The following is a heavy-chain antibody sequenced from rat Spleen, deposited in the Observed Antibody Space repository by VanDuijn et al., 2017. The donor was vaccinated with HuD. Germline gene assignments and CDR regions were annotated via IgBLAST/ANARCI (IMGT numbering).Heavy chain of an antibody. J-gene: IGHJ3*01. V-gene: IGHV5-27*01. CDR2: IRSSGGST. CDR1: GFTFSDYY. Sequence: EVQLVESGGGLVRPGRSLKLSCAASGFTFSDYYMAWVRQAPKKGLEWVASIRSSGGSTYYRDSVKGRFTVSRDNAKSTLYLQMDSLRSEDTATYYCATRDGGYPGWGQGTLVTVSS. D-gene: IGHD1-11*01. CDR3: ATRDGGYPG.